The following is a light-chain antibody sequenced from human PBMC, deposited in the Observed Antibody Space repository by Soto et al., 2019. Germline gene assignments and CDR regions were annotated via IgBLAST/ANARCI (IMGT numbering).Light chain of an antibody. J-gene: IGKJ2*01. CDR3: QQYYSSPT. Sequence: DIVMTQSPDSLAVSLGERATTNCKSSQSVLYTSNNNNYLAWYQQKPGQPPKLLIYWASTRESGVPDRFSGSGSGTDFTLTISSLQADDVAVYFCQQYYSSPTFGQGTKLGIK. CDR1: QSVLYTSNNNNY. V-gene: IGKV4-1*01. CDR2: WAS.